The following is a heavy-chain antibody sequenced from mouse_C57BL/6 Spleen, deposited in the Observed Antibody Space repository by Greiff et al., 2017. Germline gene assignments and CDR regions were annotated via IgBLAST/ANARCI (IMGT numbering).Heavy chain of an antibody. CDR3: TRHLRTTVVGDYCDY. V-gene: IGHV5-6*01. CDR2: ISSGGSYT. J-gene: IGHJ2*01. CDR1: GFTFSSSG. D-gene: IGHD1-1*01. Sequence: EVQVVESGGDLVKPGGSLTLSCAASGFTFSSSGMSWVRQTPDKRLEWVATISSGGSYTYYPDSVKGRFTISRDNSKHTLYLQMSSLKSEDTAMYNCTRHLRTTVVGDYCDYWGQGTTLTVSS.